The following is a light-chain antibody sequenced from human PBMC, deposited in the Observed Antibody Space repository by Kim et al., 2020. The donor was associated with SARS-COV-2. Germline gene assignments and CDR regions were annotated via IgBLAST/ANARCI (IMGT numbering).Light chain of an antibody. CDR1: QSVTRNN. Sequence: PGDGATLSCRARQSVTRNNLAWYQQRPGQAPRLLIYAASRRAAGIPDRFSGSGSGADFTLTISRLEPEDFAVYYCQQYGGSPSLTFGQGTRLEIK. J-gene: IGKJ5*01. V-gene: IGKV3-20*01. CDR3: QQYGGSPSLT. CDR2: AAS.